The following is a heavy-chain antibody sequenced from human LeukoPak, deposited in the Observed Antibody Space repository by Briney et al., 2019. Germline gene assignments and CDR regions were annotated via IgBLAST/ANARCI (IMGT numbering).Heavy chain of an antibody. Sequence: SETLSLTCTVSGGSISSYYWSWIRQPPGKGLEWIGYIYYTGSANYNPSLKSRVTISVDTSKNQFSLKLSSVTAADTAVYYCARVAWYGLNWYFDLWGRGTLVTVSS. CDR3: ARVAWYGLNWYFDL. J-gene: IGHJ2*01. CDR2: IYYTGSA. CDR1: GGSISSYY. D-gene: IGHD2-15*01. V-gene: IGHV4-59*12.